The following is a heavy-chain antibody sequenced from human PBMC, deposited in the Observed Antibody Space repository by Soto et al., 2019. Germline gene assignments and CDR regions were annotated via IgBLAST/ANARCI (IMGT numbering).Heavy chain of an antibody. CDR2: IYWDDDK. CDR1: GFSLSTSAVG. CDR3: AHILPDAVYTFDY. D-gene: IGHD2-2*01. Sequence: QITLKESGPTLVKPTQTLTLTCTFSGFSLSTSAVGVGWIRQPPGKALEWLALIYWDDDKRYSPSLRSRLTITKDPSKNQVVLTVTSMDPVDTATYYCAHILPDAVYTFDYWGQGALVTVSS. J-gene: IGHJ4*02. V-gene: IGHV2-5*02.